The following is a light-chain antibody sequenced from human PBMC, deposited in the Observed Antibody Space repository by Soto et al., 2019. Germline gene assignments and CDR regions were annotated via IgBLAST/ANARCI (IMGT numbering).Light chain of an antibody. CDR2: GAF. J-gene: IGKJ1*01. Sequence: EIVLTQSPGTLSLSPGERATFSCRASQSVSSNYLAWYQQKPGQAPRLPIYGAFKRATGIQDRFSGSGSGTTCAHSIIRMGPKDFAVYCCQQYGSSPRTFGQGTKVEIK. CDR1: QSVSSNY. V-gene: IGKV3-20*01. CDR3: QQYGSSPRT.